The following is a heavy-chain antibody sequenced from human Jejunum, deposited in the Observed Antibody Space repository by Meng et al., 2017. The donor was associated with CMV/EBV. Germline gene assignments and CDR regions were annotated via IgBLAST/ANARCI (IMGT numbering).Heavy chain of an antibody. V-gene: IGHV4-61*01. CDR2: VFYSGSS. J-gene: IGHJ4*02. CDR1: SVTYY. Sequence: SVTYYWNWIRQSPGKGLEWIASVFYSGSSDYNPSLKSRVTISVDTSRNQFFLELTSVTAADTAVYYCARGAVNMVRGVSYYFDYWGQGALVTVSS. CDR3: ARGAVNMVRGVSYYFDY. D-gene: IGHD3-10*01.